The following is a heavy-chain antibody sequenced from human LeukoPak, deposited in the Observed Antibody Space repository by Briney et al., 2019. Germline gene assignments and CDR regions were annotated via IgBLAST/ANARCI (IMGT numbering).Heavy chain of an antibody. CDR2: INWNGGRT. V-gene: IGHV3-20*04. J-gene: IGHJ4*02. CDR3: ARDSMMYDSSGYYWQN. D-gene: IGHD3-22*01. CDR1: GFTFDDYG. Sequence: GGSLRLSCAASGFTFDDYGMSWVRQAPGKALEWVSGINWNGGRTGYADSVKGRFTISRDDAKNSLHLQMNSLRAEDTALYYCARDSMMYDSSGYYWQNWGQGTLVTVSS.